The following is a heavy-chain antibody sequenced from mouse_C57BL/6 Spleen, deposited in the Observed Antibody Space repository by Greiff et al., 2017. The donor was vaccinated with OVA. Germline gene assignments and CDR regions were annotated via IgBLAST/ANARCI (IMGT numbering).Heavy chain of an antibody. CDR2: INPSNGGT. CDR3: ARGGLRRGGFDY. V-gene: IGHV1-53*01. D-gene: IGHD2-4*01. CDR1: GYTFTSYW. Sequence: QVQLQQPGTELVKPGASVKLSCKASGYTFTSYWMHWVKQRPGQGLEWIGNINPSNGGTNYNEKFKSKATLTVDKSSSTAYMQLSSLTSEDSAVYSCARGGLRRGGFDYWGQGTTLTVSS. J-gene: IGHJ2*01.